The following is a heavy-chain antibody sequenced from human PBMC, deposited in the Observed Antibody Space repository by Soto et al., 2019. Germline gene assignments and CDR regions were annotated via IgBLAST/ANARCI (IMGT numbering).Heavy chain of an antibody. CDR1: GFTVSSNY. J-gene: IGHJ4*02. V-gene: IGHV3-66*01. CDR3: ARGLGGVIVFLDY. Sequence: PGGSLRLSCAASGFTVSSNYMSWVRQAPGKGLEWVSVIYSGGSTYYADSVKGRFTISRDNSKNTLYLQMNSLRAEDTAVYYGARGLGGVIVFLDYWGQGTLVTVSS. CDR2: IYSGGST. D-gene: IGHD3-16*02.